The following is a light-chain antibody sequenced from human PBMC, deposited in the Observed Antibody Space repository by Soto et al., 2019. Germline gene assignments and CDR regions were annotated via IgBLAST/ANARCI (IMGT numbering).Light chain of an antibody. CDR2: EVT. CDR3: SSYAGTNNV. Sequence: QSALTQPPSASGSPGQSVTISCTGTSSDVGGYNYVSWYQQYPGKAPKLMIYEVTKRPSGVPDRFSGSRSGNTAYLTVSGLQPEDEADYYCSSYAGTNNVFGTGTKLTVL. V-gene: IGLV2-8*01. CDR1: SSDVGGYNY. J-gene: IGLJ1*01.